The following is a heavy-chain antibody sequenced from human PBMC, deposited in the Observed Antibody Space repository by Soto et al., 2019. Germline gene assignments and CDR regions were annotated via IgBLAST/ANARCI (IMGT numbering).Heavy chain of an antibody. CDR2: IYYSGST. CDR1: GGSISSGGYY. D-gene: IGHD3-10*01. Sequence: QVQLQESGPGLVKPSQTLSLTCTVSGGSISSGGYYWSWIRQHPGKGLEWIGYIYYSGSTYYNPSLKSRVTISIDTSKNQFSLKLSSVTAADTAVYYCERAPMVRGVIYQGLFDPWGQGTLVTVSS. J-gene: IGHJ5*02. CDR3: ERAPMVRGVIYQGLFDP. V-gene: IGHV4-31*03.